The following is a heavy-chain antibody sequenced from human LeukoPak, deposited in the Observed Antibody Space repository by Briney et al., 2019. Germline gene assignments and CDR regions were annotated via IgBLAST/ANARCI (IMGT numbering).Heavy chain of an antibody. D-gene: IGHD3-10*01. CDR2: ISNRGNNI. CDR1: GFTFSDYY. J-gene: IGHJ3*02. V-gene: IGHV3-11*04. CDR3: AREVITMVRGGNAFDI. Sequence: GGSLRLSCAASGFTFSDYYMGWIRQAPGKGLEWVSYISNRGNNIYYADSVKGRFTISRDNAKNSLYLQMNSLRAEDTAVYYCAREVITMVRGGNAFDIWGQGTMVTVSS.